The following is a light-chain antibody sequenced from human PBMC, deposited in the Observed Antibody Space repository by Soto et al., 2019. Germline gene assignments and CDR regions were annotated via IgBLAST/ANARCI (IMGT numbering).Light chain of an antibody. CDR2: LGS. Sequence: DIVMTQSPVSLPVTPGEPASISCRSSQSLLHSNGYNYLDWYLQKPGQSPQLLFYLGSHRASGVSDRFTASGSGTDFTLKIRRVEAEDVGIYYCMQPLQTPLTFGGGTKVEIK. J-gene: IGKJ4*01. V-gene: IGKV2-28*01. CDR1: QSLLHSNGYNY. CDR3: MQPLQTPLT.